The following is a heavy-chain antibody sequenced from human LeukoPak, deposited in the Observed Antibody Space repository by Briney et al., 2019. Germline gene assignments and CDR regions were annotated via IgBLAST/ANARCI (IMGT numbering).Heavy chain of an antibody. CDR3: ARGVAAAGTRWLDP. V-gene: IGHV4-34*01. D-gene: IGHD6-13*01. CDR1: GGSFSGYY. J-gene: IGHJ5*02. Sequence: SETLSLTCAVYGGSFSGYYWSWIRQPPGKGLEWIGEINHSGSTNYNPSLKSRVTISVDTSKNQFSLKLSSVTAADTAVYYCARGVAAAGTRWLDPWGQGTLVTVSS. CDR2: INHSGST.